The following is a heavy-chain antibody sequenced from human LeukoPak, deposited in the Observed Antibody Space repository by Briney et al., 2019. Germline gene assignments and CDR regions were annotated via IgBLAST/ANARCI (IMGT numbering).Heavy chain of an antibody. Sequence: ASVKVSCKASGYTFTSYGISWVRQAPGQGLEWMGWISPYNVNTNSAQNLQGRVTMTTDTSTRTAYMELRSLRSDDTAVYYCARDYPDSSVSGSYSAQTYFYGLDVWGQGTTVTVSS. CDR3: ARDYPDSSVSGSYSAQTYFYGLDV. V-gene: IGHV1-18*01. CDR2: ISPYNVNT. J-gene: IGHJ6*02. CDR1: GYTFTSYG. D-gene: IGHD3-10*01.